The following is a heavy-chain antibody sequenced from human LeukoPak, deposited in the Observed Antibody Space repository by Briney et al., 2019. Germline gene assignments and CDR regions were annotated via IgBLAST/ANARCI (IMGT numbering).Heavy chain of an antibody. Sequence: SETLSLTCTVSGGSISSSSYYWGWIRQPPGKGLEWIGSIYYSGSTYYNPSLKSRVTISVDTSKNQFSLKLSSVTAADTAVYYCARHRGGNGYYYYGMDVWGQGTAVTVS. CDR3: ARHRGGNGYYYYGMDV. J-gene: IGHJ6*02. D-gene: IGHD4-23*01. V-gene: IGHV4-39*01. CDR2: IYYSGST. CDR1: GGSISSSSYY.